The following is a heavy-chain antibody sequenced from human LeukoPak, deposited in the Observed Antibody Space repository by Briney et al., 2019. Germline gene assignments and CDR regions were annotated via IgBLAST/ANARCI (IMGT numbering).Heavy chain of an antibody. J-gene: IGHJ4*02. CDR1: GFTFISYW. D-gene: IGHD2-2*01. Sequence: GGSLRLSCAASGFTFISYWMSWVRQAPGKGLEWVANIKQDGSEKYYVDSVKGRFTISRDNAKNSLYLQMNSLRAEDTAVYYCARERYCSSTSCYAYYFDYWGQGTLVTVSS. CDR3: ARERYCSSTSCYAYYFDY. V-gene: IGHV3-7*01. CDR2: IKQDGSEK.